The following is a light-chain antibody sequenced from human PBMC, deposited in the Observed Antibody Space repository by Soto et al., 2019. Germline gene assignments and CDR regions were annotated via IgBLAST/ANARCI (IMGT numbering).Light chain of an antibody. CDR2: GAS. J-gene: IGKJ2*01. Sequence: EIVLTQSPGTLSLSPGERATLSCRARQSVSSNYLAWYQQKPGQAPSPLIYGASSRATGIPDRFSGSGSGTDFILPISRFESEDFAVYYCQQYGNSPRTFGQGTKLEIK. CDR1: QSVSSNY. V-gene: IGKV3-20*01. CDR3: QQYGNSPRT.